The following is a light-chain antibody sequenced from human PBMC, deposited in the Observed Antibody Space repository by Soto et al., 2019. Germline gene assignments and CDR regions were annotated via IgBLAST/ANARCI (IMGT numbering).Light chain of an antibody. CDR2: DAS. J-gene: IGKJ1*01. Sequence: DIQMTQSPSSVSASVGDRVTITCRASQGISNWLAWYQQKPGKAPNLLIYDASSLQSGVPSRFSGSGFGTEFTLTISSLQPGDFATYYCQQYSSRSTFGQGTKVDIK. V-gene: IGKV1-5*01. CDR3: QQYSSRST. CDR1: QGISNW.